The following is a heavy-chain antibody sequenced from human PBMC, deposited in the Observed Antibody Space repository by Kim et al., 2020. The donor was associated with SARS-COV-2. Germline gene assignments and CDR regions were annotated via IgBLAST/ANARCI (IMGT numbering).Heavy chain of an antibody. V-gene: IGHV4-39*01. CDR1: GGSISSSSYY. J-gene: IGHJ4*02. CDR2: IYYSGST. CDR3: ARPGEQRGFDY. D-gene: IGHD3-16*01. Sequence: SETLSLTCTVSGGSISSSSYYWGWIRQPPGKGLEWIGSIYYSGSTYYNPSLKSRVTISVDTSKNQFSLKLSSVTAADTAVYYCARPGEQRGFDYWGQGTL.